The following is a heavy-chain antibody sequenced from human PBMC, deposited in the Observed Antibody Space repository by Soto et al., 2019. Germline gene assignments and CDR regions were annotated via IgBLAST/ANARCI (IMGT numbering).Heavy chain of an antibody. CDR3: ARAYYFGSGTSYTLYY. J-gene: IGHJ4*02. CDR1: GFTFSDYG. D-gene: IGHD3-10*01. Sequence: GGSLRLSCAASGFTFSDYGMHWVRQAPGKGLEWVAVISDDGVSKYYADSVQGRFTISRDNSESVVLLQMNSLRPDDTALYFCARAYYFGSGTSYTLYYWGQGTQVTVSS. V-gene: IGHV3-30*03. CDR2: ISDDGVSK.